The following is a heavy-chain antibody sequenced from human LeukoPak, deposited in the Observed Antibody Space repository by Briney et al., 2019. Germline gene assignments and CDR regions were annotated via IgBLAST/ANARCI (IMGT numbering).Heavy chain of an antibody. CDR2: ISGSGGST. CDR3: AKGGYCGSTSCYPVQTPTDY. CDR1: GFTFSSYA. J-gene: IGHJ4*02. V-gene: IGHV3-23*01. Sequence: GGSLRLSCAASGFTFSSYAMSWVRQAPGKGLEWVSAISGSGGSTYYADSVKGRFTISRDNSKNTLYLQMNSLRAEDTAVYYCAKGGYCGSTSCYPVQTPTDYWGQGTLVTVSS. D-gene: IGHD2-2*01.